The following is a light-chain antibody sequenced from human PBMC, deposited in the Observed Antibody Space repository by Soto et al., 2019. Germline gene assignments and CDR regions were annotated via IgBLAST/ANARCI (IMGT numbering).Light chain of an antibody. Sequence: DIQMTQSPSSLSASVGDRVTITCRASQSISNYVNWYQQKPGKAPKLLIYAAFNLQGGVPSRFSGRGSGTDFTLTISSLQPEDFETYYCQQSYSSPETFGQGTKVEI. J-gene: IGKJ1*01. V-gene: IGKV1-39*01. CDR3: QQSYSSPET. CDR2: AAF. CDR1: QSISNY.